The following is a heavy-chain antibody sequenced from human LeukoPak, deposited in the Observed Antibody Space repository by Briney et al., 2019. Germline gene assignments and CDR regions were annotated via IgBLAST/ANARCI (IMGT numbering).Heavy chain of an antibody. Sequence: GGSLRLSCAASGFTFADYAMHWVRQAPGKGLEWVSGISWNSGSIGYADSVKGRFTISRDNAKNSLYLQMNSLRAEDTALYYCAKGSGIAAAGIYYWGQGTLVTVSS. V-gene: IGHV3-9*01. CDR2: ISWNSGSI. CDR1: GFTFADYA. J-gene: IGHJ4*02. CDR3: AKGSGIAAAGIYY. D-gene: IGHD6-13*01.